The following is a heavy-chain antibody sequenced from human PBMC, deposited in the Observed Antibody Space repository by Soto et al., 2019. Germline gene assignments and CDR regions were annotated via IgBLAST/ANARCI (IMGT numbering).Heavy chain of an antibody. CDR3: ASDRQADAIWIFDY. D-gene: IGHD2-8*01. J-gene: IGHJ4*01. CDR2: LFSGGVST. Sequence: PWGSLRLSCSASGFIISAYTMGWVRLAPGKGLEWVASLFSGGVSTRYADSVTGRFTISRDNSKNMLYLQMNSLGVDDTAVYYCASDRQADAIWIFDYWGRGIFVIVSS. CDR1: GFIISAYT. V-gene: IGHV3-23*03.